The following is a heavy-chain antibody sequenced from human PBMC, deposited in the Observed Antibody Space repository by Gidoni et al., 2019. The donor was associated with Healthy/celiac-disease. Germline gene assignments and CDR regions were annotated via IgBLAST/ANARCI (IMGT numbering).Heavy chain of an antibody. CDR1: GYSFTSYW. Sequence: EVQLVQSGAEVKKPGESLKISCKGSGYSFTSYWIGWVRQMPGKGLEWMGIIYPGDSDTRYSPSFQGQVTISADKSISTAYLQWSSLKASDTAMYYCARVYDFWSGYSHYYYYGMDVWGQGTTVTVSS. CDR2: IYPGDSDT. J-gene: IGHJ6*02. CDR3: ARVYDFWSGYSHYYYYGMDV. D-gene: IGHD3-3*01. V-gene: IGHV5-51*01.